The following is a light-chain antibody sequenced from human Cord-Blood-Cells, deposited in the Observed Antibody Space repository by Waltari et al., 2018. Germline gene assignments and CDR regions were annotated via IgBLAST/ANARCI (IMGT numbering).Light chain of an antibody. CDR2: DGS. V-gene: IGLV2-11*01. J-gene: IGLJ3*02. CDR1: SSDVGGFNY. Sequence: QSALTQPRSVSGSPGQSVHISCTGTSSDVGGFNYVPWYQQHPGKAPKLMIYDGSKRPSGVPDRFSGSKSGNTASLTISGLQAEDEADYYCCSYAGSYTRVFGGGTKLTVL. CDR3: CSYAGSYTRV.